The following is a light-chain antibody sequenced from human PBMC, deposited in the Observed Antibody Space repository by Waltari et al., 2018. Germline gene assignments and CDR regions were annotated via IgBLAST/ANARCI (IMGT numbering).Light chain of an antibody. CDR1: QSVSRT. CDR2: DAS. V-gene: IGKV3-20*01. CDR3: QKYGTLPAT. Sequence: EIVLTQSPGTLSLSPGDRATLSCRASQSVSRTLAWYQQKPGQAPRLLIYDASTRATGIPDRFSGSGFGTDFSLTISRLEPEDFVVYYCQKYGTLPATFGQGTTVEIK. J-gene: IGKJ1*01.